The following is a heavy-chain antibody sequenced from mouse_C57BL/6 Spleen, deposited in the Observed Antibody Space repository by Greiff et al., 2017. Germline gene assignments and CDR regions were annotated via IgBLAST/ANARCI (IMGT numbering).Heavy chain of an antibody. CDR1: GYSITSGYY. CDR2: RSYDGSN. CDR3: ARDDYGAWFAY. V-gene: IGHV3-6*01. D-gene: IGHD2-4*01. Sequence: EVKLQESGPGLVKPSQSLYLTCSVSGYSITSGYYWYWIRQFPGNILEWMGYRSYDGSNNYNPSLKNRIAITRDTSKNQFFLKLNSVTTEDTATYYCARDDYGAWFAYWGQGTLVTVSA. J-gene: IGHJ3*01.